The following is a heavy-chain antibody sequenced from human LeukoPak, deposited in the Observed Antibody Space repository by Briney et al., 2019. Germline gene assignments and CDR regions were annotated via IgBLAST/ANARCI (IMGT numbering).Heavy chain of an antibody. CDR3: ARVPLGDSSTYYYPKPDWFDP. D-gene: IGHD3-22*01. CDR1: GYTFTSYG. J-gene: IGHJ5*02. V-gene: IGHV1-18*01. CDR2: ISSYNGDT. Sequence: ASVRVSCKASGYTFTSYGFSWVRQAPGQGLEWMGWISSYNGDTNYAQRGQDRVTMTTDTATSTAYMELRSLRSDDTAVYYCARVPLGDSSTYYYPKPDWFDPWGQGTLVIVSS.